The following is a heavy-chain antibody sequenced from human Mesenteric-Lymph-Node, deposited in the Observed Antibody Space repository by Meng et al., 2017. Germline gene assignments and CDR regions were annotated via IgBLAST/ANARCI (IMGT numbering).Heavy chain of an antibody. CDR2: INGDGSDT. J-gene: IGHJ5*02. Sequence: GSLRLSCAASGFTFSSYWMHWVRQAPGKGLVWVSRINGDGSDTSYADSVKGRFTISRDNAKNTLYLQMNSLRAEDTAVYYCAYTAATLGWFDPGGQGTLVTVSS. V-gene: IGHV3-74*01. CDR3: AYTAATLGWFDP. D-gene: IGHD2-15*01. CDR1: GFTFSSYW.